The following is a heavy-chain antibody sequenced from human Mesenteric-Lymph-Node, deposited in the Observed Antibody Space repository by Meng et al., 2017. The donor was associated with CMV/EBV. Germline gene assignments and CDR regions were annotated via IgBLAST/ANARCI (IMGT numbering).Heavy chain of an antibody. V-gene: IGHV4-59*12. CDR1: GGSISSYY. D-gene: IGHD6-13*01. CDR3: ARLDSSGGYEGSFDL. CDR2: IYYSGST. J-gene: IGHJ4*02. Sequence: SETLSLTCTVSGGSISSYYWSWIRQPPGKGLEWIGYIYYSGSTNYNPSLKSRVTISVDTSKNQFSLRLSSVTATDPAVYYCARLDSSGGYEGSFDLWGQGTVVTVSS.